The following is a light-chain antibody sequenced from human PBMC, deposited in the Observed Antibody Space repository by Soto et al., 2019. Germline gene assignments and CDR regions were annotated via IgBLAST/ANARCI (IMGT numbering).Light chain of an antibody. V-gene: IGKV3-20*01. CDR2: GAS. CDR3: QQYTGPPWT. Sequence: EKVMTQSPATLSVSPGERATLSCRASQSVSSNLAWYQQKPGQAPRLLIYGASSRATGIPDRFSGSGSGTDFTLTISRLEPEDFAVYYCQQYTGPPWTFGQGTKVDI. J-gene: IGKJ1*01. CDR1: QSVSSN.